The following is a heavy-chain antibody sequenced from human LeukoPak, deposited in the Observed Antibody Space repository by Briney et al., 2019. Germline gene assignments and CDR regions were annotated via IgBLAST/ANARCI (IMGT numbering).Heavy chain of an antibody. CDR1: DDSISSGSYY. Sequence: SETLSLTCTVSDDSISSGSYYWTWVRQPAGKGLEWIGRIYTRGSSTYNPSLQNRVTISLDKSKKLFSLNLSSVTAADTAVYYCARDDVGISAAGGIYWGQGTLVTVSS. CDR3: ARDDVGISAAGGIY. CDR2: IYTRGSS. V-gene: IGHV4-61*02. D-gene: IGHD6-13*01. J-gene: IGHJ4*02.